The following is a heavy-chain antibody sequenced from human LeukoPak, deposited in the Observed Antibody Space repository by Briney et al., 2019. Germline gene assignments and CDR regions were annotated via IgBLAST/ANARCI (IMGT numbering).Heavy chain of an antibody. Sequence: GGSRRLSCAASGFTFSDYYMSWIRQAPGKGLEWVSYISSSGSTIYYADSVKGRFTISRDNAKNSLYLQMNSLRAEDTAVYYCAKSMGAQVTNGFDYWGQGTLVTVSS. V-gene: IGHV3-11*01. CDR3: AKSMGAQVTNGFDY. CDR1: GFTFSDYY. J-gene: IGHJ4*02. D-gene: IGHD4-17*01. CDR2: ISSSGSTI.